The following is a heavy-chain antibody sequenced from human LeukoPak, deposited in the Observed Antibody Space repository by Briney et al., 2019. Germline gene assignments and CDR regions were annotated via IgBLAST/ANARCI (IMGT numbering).Heavy chain of an antibody. J-gene: IGHJ4*02. Sequence: ESLSLTGTGRVGNIGYYCWTWIRKTKGKGLEWIGFIHDTGSTNYNPSLKSRVTISVDTSKSQFFLELTSVTAADTAVYYCSGGPAVTTNDYWGQGTLVTVFS. CDR3: SGGPAVTTNDY. CDR1: VGNIGYYC. V-gene: IGHV4-59*01. D-gene: IGHD4-17*01. CDR2: IHDTGST.